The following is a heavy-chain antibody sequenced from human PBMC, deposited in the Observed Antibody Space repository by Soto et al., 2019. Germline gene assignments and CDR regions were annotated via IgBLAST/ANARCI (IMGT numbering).Heavy chain of an antibody. CDR2: MYYSGIT. CDR1: GCSFSSLY. V-gene: IGHV4-59*01. CDR3: AREFNYDYIWGSYRLFDY. J-gene: IGHJ4*02. D-gene: IGHD3-16*02. Sequence: QVQLQESGPGLVKPSETLSLTCSVSGCSFSSLYWSWIRQSPGKGLEWIGSMYYSGITYYNPSLKSRVTISIDTSQNQFSLKLSSVTAADTAMYYCAREFNYDYIWGSYRLFDYWGQGTLVTVSS.